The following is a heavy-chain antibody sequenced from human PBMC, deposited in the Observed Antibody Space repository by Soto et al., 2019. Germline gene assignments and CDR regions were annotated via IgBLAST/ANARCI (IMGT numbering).Heavy chain of an antibody. CDR2: INAGNGNT. J-gene: IGHJ4*02. Sequence: GASVKVSCKASGYTFTSYAMHWVRQAPGQRLEWMGWINAGNGNTKYSQKFQGRVTITRDTSASTAYMELSSLRSEDTAVYYCAMETYSSSWSAGGPRFDYWGQGTLVTVSS. CDR3: AMETYSSSWSAGGPRFDY. V-gene: IGHV1-3*01. CDR1: GYTFTSYA. D-gene: IGHD6-13*01.